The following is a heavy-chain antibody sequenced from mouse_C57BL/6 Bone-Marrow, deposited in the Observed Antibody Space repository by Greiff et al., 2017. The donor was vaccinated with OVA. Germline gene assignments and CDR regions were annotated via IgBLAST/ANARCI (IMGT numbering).Heavy chain of an antibody. V-gene: IGHV1-4*01. J-gene: IGHJ1*03. CDR2: INPSSGYT. CDR3: ARWTFYWYFDV. Sequence: VMLVESGAELARPGASVKMSCKASGYTFTSYTMHWVKQRPGQGLEWIGYINPSSGYTKYNQKFKDKATLTADKSSSTAYMQLSSLTSEDSAVYYCARWTFYWYFDVWGTGTTVTVSS. CDR1: GYTFTSYT.